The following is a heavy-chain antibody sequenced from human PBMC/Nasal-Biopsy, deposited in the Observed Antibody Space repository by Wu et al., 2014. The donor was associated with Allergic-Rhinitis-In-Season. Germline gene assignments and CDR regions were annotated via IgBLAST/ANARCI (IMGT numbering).Heavy chain of an antibody. CDR2: IYYSGST. CDR3: ARRKGVVAGSEYYFDY. J-gene: IGHJ4*02. CDR1: GGSISSYY. V-gene: IGHV4-59*01. Sequence: TLSLTCTVSGGSISSYYWSWIRQPPGKGLEWIGYIYYSGSTNYNPSLKSRVTISVDTSKNQFSLKLSSVTAADTAVYYCARRKGVVAGSEYYFDYWGQGTLVTVSS. D-gene: IGHD6-19*01.